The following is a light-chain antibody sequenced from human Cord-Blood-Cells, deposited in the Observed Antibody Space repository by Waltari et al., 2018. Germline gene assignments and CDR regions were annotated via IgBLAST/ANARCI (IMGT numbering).Light chain of an antibody. CDR2: GVS. J-gene: IGLJ3*02. V-gene: IGLV2-14*01. Sequence: QSALTQPASVSGSPGQSITISCTGTSSDVGGYNYVSWYQQHPGKAPKLMIYGVSKRPSGFSNRFSGSKSGNTASLTISGLQAEYEADYYCSSYTSSSTLNWVFGGGTKLTVL. CDR1: SSDVGGYNY. CDR3: SSYTSSSTLNWV.